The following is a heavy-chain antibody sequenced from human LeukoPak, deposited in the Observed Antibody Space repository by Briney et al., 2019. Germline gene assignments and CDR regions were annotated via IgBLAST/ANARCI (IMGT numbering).Heavy chain of an antibody. D-gene: IGHD2-2*01. J-gene: IGHJ4*02. CDR2: INPSGGST. V-gene: IGHV1-46*01. CDR3: ARDIVVVPAAISGADY. CDR1: GYTFTNYA. Sequence: ASVKVSCKASGYTFTNYAFHWVRQAPGQRLEWMGIINPSGGSTSYAQKFQGRVTMTRDTSTSTVYMELSSLRSEDTAVYYCARDIVVVPAAISGADYWGQGTLVTASS.